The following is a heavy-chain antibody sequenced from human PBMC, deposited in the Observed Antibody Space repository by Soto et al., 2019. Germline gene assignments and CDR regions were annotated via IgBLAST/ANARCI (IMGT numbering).Heavy chain of an antibody. D-gene: IGHD3-10*01. V-gene: IGHV1-2*02. Sequence: ASVKVSCKASGYTFTGYYMHWVRQAPGQGLEWMGWINPNSGGTNYAQKFQGRVTMTRDTSISTAYMELSRLRSDDTAVYYCARAYYYGPKGWFDPWGQGTLVTVS. CDR2: INPNSGGT. J-gene: IGHJ5*02. CDR1: GYTFTGYY. CDR3: ARAYYYGPKGWFDP.